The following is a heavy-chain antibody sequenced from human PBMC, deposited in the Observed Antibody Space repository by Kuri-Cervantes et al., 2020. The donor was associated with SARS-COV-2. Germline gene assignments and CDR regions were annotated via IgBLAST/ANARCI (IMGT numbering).Heavy chain of an antibody. CDR2: FYYSGST. CDR1: GDSITTSPYY. Sequence: SETLSLTCTVSGDSITTSPYYWAWVRQPPGKVLEWIGSFYYSGSTYYNPSLKSRVTISVDTSKNQFSLKLSSVTAADTAVYYCARTLRTLSYGLSEWFDPWGQGTLVTVSS. J-gene: IGHJ5*02. V-gene: IGHV4-39*07. CDR3: ARTLRTLSYGLSEWFDP. D-gene: IGHD1-26*01.